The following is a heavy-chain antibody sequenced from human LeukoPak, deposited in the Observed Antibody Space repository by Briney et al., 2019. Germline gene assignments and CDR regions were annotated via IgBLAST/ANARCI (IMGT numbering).Heavy chain of an antibody. Sequence: GASVKVSCKASGYTFTSYDINWVRQATGQGLEWMGWINPNSGGTNYAQKFQGRVTMTRDTSISTAYMELSRLRSDDTAVYYCARDLRVRGVNDYWGQGTLVTVSS. V-gene: IGHV1-2*02. CDR1: GYTFTSYD. CDR2: INPNSGGT. D-gene: IGHD3-10*01. J-gene: IGHJ4*02. CDR3: ARDLRVRGVNDY.